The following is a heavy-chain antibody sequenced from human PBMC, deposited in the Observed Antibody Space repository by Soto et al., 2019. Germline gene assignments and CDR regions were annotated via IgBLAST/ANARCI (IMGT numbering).Heavy chain of an antibody. CDR1: GASIGSGGW. CDR2: IFHDGNT. J-gene: IGHJ5*02. CDR3: ARHEGWTGPDQ. D-gene: IGHD2-8*02. Sequence: QVHLQESGPGLVKPSETLSLTCAVSGASIGSGGWWSWVRQPPGKGLEWIAEIFHDGNTNYSPSLKSRDTISVDKSQNQFSLNVYSVTAADTAVYYCARHEGWTGPDQWGQGTLVTVSS. V-gene: IGHV4-4*02.